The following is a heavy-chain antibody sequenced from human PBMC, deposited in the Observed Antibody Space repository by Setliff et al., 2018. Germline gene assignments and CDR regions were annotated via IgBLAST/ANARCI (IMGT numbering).Heavy chain of an antibody. J-gene: IGHJ6*02. CDR3: ARNWVTAQHYYYGMDV. V-gene: IGHV3-33*01. CDR2: IWNDGSTK. Sequence: LRLSCVASGFTFSNYGMHWVRQAPGKGLEWVALIWNDGSTKFYADSVKGRFTISRDNSKNTLYLQMDSLRAEDTAVYYCARNWVTAQHYYYGMDVWGQGTTVTVSS. D-gene: IGHD2-21*02. CDR1: GFTFSNYG.